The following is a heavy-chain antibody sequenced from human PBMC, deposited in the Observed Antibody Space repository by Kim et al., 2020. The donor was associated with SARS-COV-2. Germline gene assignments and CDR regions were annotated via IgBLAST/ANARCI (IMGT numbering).Heavy chain of an antibody. CDR2: INPSGGST. D-gene: IGHD2-21*01. Sequence: ASVKVSCKASGYTFTSYSIPWVRQAPGQGLEWVGVINPSGGSTTYAQKFQGRVTMTRDTSTSTVYMELRSLRSEDTAVYYCARDRTVVKSLWSAGSPNWYFDLWGRGTLVTVSS. CDR3: ARDRTVVKSLWSAGSPNWYFDL. J-gene: IGHJ2*01. V-gene: IGHV1-46*01. CDR1: GYTFTSYS.